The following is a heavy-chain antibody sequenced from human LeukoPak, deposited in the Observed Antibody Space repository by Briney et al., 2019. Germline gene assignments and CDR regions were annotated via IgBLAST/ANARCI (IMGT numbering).Heavy chain of an antibody. Sequence: SETLSLTCTVSGGSISSSSDYWGWIRQPPGKGLEWIGSIDYSGSTYNNPSLNSRVTISLDTSKNQFSLKLSSVTAADTAVYYCASEVRGVLYWFDPWGQGTLVTVSS. CDR2: IDYSGST. CDR3: ASEVRGVLYWFDP. D-gene: IGHD3-10*01. J-gene: IGHJ5*02. CDR1: GGSISSSSDY. V-gene: IGHV4-39*07.